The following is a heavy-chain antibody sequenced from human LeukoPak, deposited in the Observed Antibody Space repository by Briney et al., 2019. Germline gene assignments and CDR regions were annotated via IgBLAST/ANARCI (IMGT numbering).Heavy chain of an antibody. CDR3: ARGRASIAAAGIQFDP. Sequence: ASVTVSSTSSGYTFTTYDINWVRQAPGQGGEWMGWMNPNSGKTGYAQKFQGRVTMNRNTSISTAYMELSSLRSEDTAVYYCARGRASIAAAGIQFDPWGQGTLVTVSS. CDR2: MNPNSGKT. V-gene: IGHV1-8*01. J-gene: IGHJ5*02. CDR1: GYTFTTYD. D-gene: IGHD6-13*01.